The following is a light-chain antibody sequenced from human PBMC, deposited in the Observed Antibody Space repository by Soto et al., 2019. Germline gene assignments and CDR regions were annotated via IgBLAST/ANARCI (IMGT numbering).Light chain of an antibody. CDR1: SSDVGGYNY. CDR3: SSYTTSSTYV. Sequence: QSALTQPASVSGSPGQSITISCTGTSSDVGGYNYVSWYQQHPGTAPKLMVYDVSNRPSGGSNRFSGSKSGNTASLTISGLQAEDEADYYCSSYTTSSTYVFGTGTKVTVL. CDR2: DVS. J-gene: IGLJ1*01. V-gene: IGLV2-14*01.